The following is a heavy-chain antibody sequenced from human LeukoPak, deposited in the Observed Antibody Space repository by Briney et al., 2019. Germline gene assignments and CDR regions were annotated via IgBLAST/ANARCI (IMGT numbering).Heavy chain of an antibody. CDR2: FDPEDGET. Sequence: ASVKVSCKVSGYTLTELSMHWVRQAPGKGLEWMGGFDPEDGETIYVQKFQGRVTMTEDTSTDTAYMELSSLRSEDTAVYYCATQEINIVATTYYYYYTDVWGKGTTVTVSS. CDR1: GYTLTELS. J-gene: IGHJ6*03. CDR3: ATQEINIVATTYYYYYTDV. D-gene: IGHD5-12*01. V-gene: IGHV1-24*01.